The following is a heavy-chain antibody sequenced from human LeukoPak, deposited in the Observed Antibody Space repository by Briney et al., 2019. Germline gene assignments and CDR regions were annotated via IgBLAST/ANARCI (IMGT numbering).Heavy chain of an antibody. CDR1: GFTFSSYT. CDR2: ISSSGSTI. CDR3: AELGITMIGGV. V-gene: IGHV3-48*04. J-gene: IGHJ6*04. Sequence: GGSLRLSCAASGFTFSSYTMNWVRQAPGKGLEWVSYISSSGSTIYYADSVKGRFTIFRDNAKNSLYLQMNSLRAEDTAVYYCAELGITMIGGVWGKGTTVTISS. D-gene: IGHD3-10*02.